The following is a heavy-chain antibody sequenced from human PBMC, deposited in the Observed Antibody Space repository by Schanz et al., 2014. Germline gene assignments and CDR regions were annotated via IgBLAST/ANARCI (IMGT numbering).Heavy chain of an antibody. V-gene: IGHV3-21*01. D-gene: IGHD1-1*01. CDR1: GFAFSSFA. CDR3: AKDLDANYFDY. Sequence: EVQLMESGGGLVKPGGSLRLSCVASGFAFSSFAMTWVRQAPGRGLEWVSSISTSGTYMYIADSLKGRLTISRDNSKNTLYLQMNGLRGEDTAVYYCAKDLDANYFDYWGQGILVTVSS. J-gene: IGHJ4*02. CDR2: ISTSGTYM.